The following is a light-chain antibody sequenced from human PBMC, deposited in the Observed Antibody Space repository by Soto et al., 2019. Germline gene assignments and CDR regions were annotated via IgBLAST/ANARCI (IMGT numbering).Light chain of an antibody. CDR1: ALPKQY. J-gene: IGLJ2*01. CDR3: QSADSSGTHAV. Sequence: SYELTQPPSVSVSPGQTARITCSGDALPKQYAYWYQQKPGQAPVLVIYKDSERPSGIPERFSGSSSGTTVTLTISGVQAEDEADYYCQSADSSGTHAVFGGGTKVTVL. V-gene: IGLV3-25*03. CDR2: KDS.